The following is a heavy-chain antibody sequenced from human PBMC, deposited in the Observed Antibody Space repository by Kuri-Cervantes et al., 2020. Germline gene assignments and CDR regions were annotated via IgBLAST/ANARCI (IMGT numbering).Heavy chain of an antibody. J-gene: IGHJ4*02. CDR1: GFTFSDYY. D-gene: IGHD1-26*01. CDR2: ISDSGSTI. Sequence: GGSLRLSCAASGFTFSDYYMTWIRQSPGKGLEWVSYISDSGSTIYYADSVKGRFTISRDNAKNSLYLQMNSLRAEDTAVYYCTRHEFGVWNSGSYYDDYWGQGTLVTVSS. CDR3: TRHEFGVWNSGSYYDDY. V-gene: IGHV3-11*01.